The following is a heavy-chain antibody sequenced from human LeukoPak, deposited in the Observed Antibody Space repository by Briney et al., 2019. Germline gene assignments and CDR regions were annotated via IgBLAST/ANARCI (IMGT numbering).Heavy chain of an antibody. J-gene: IGHJ4*02. D-gene: IGHD3-9*01. CDR3: TTDPLNGVRYFDWTHDY. Sequence: GGSLRLSCAASGFTFSNAWMSWVRQAPGKGLEWVGRIKSKTDGGTTDYAAPVKGRFTISRDDSKNTLYLQMNSLKTEDIAVYYCTTDPLNGVRYFDWTHDYWGQGTLVTVSS. V-gene: IGHV3-15*01. CDR2: IKSKTDGGTT. CDR1: GFTFSNAW.